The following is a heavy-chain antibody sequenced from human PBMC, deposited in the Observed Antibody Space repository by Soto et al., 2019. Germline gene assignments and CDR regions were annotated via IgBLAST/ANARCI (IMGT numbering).Heavy chain of an antibody. V-gene: IGHV4-4*02. Sequence: QVQLQESGPGLVKPSGTLSLTCAVSGGSISSGDWCWSWVRQSPXXGLEWIGEIYSGGSTTYNPSLKSRVXXXXXXXXXXXXXXXXXXXXXXXXXXXXXXXXXXXXXXSLDYWGQGTLVTVSS. CDR1: GGSISSGDW. CDR3: XXXXXXXXXXSLDY. J-gene: IGHJ4*02. CDR2: IYSGGST.